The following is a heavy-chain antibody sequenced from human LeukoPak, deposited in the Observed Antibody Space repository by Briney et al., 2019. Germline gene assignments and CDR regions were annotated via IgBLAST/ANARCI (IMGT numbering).Heavy chain of an antibody. J-gene: IGHJ4*02. CDR3: ATLGYYDSSGHDY. V-gene: IGHV3-7*01. CDR1: GFTFSSYW. Sequence: GGSLRLSCAASGFTFSSYWMSWVRQAPGKGLEWVANIKQDGSEKYYVDSVKGRFTISRDNAKNSLYLQMNSLRAEDTAVYYCATLGYYDSSGHDYWGQGTLVTVCS. D-gene: IGHD3-22*01. CDR2: IKQDGSEK.